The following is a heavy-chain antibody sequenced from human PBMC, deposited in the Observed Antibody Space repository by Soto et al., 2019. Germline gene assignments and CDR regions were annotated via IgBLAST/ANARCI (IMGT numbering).Heavy chain of an antibody. D-gene: IGHD3-22*01. CDR1: VFTFSSYG. J-gene: IGHJ4*02. Sequence: WWSLRLSCSASVFTFSSYGMHWFRQAPGKGLEWVAVISYDGSNKYYADSVKGRFTISRDNSKNTLYLQMNSLRAEDTAVYYCAKDRTSFDSSGSLDYWGQGTLVTVSS. V-gene: IGHV3-30*18. CDR3: AKDRTSFDSSGSLDY. CDR2: ISYDGSNK.